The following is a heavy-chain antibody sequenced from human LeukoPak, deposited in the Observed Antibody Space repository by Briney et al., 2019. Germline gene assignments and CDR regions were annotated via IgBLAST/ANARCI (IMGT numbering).Heavy chain of an antibody. Sequence: SETLSLTCTVSGGSISSGYSWGWIRQPPGKGLAWIGSMYFSGTTYYNPSLKSRLTISVDTSKNQFSLKLSSVTAADTAVYYCARRGYDHFGMDVWGQGTTVTVSS. J-gene: IGHJ6*02. CDR1: GGSISSGYS. V-gene: IGHV4-39*07. D-gene: IGHD5-12*01. CDR3: ARRGYDHFGMDV. CDR2: MYFSGTT.